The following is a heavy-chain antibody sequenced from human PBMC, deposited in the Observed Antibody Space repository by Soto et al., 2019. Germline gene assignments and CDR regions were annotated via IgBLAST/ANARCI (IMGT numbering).Heavy chain of an antibody. CDR3: ATDVDYTPFDY. CDR1: GFNFSIYA. D-gene: IGHD4-4*01. J-gene: IGHJ4*02. Sequence: QAQLVESGGGVVQPGRSLRLSCAASGFNFSIYAMHWVRRAPGKGLDWVAVISYDGSQKYYADSVKGRFTIPRDNTKNTVYLRMDSLRAEDTAVYYCATDVDYTPFDYWGQGTLVTVSA. V-gene: IGHV3-30*04. CDR2: ISYDGSQK.